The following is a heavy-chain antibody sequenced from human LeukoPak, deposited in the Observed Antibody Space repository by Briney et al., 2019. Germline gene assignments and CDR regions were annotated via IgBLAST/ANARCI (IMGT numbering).Heavy chain of an antibody. CDR3: ARDLMYCDTMSCYDGDFDY. D-gene: IGHD2-2*01. V-gene: IGHV1-18*01. CDR2: ISAYNHNT. J-gene: IGHJ4*02. Sequence: ASVKVSCKASGYSFINFGLSWVRQAPGQGLEWMGWISAYNHNTNYAQKFQGRVTMTIDTSTTTVYMELRSLRSDDTAIYYCARDLMYCDTMSCYDGDFDYWGQGAPVTVSS. CDR1: GYSFINFG.